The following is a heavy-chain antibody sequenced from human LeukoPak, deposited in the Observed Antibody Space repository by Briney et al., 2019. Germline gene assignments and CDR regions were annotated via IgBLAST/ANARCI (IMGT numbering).Heavy chain of an antibody. CDR1: GFTFSSYG. CDR2: IWYDGSNK. D-gene: IGHD3-3*01. V-gene: IGHV3-33*06. CDR3: AKDGEGLLEWSPPLGY. J-gene: IGHJ4*02. Sequence: PGGSLRVSCAASGFTFSSYGMHWVRQAPGKGLEWVAVIWYDGSNKYYADSVKGRFTISRDNSKNTLYLQMNSLRAEDTAVYYCAKDGEGLLEWSPPLGYWGQGTLVTVSS.